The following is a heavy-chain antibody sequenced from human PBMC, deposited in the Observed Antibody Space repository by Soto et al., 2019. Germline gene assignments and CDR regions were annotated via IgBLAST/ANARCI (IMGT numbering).Heavy chain of an antibody. J-gene: IGHJ4*02. CDR2: INHSGST. D-gene: IGHD5-18*01. CDR3: ARGGRGYSRFDY. Sequence: PSETLSLTCAVYGGSFSGYYWSWIRQPPGKGLEWIGEINHSGSTNYNPSLKSRVTISVDTSKNQFSLKLSSVTAADTAVYYCARGGRGYSRFDYWGQGTLVTVSS. CDR1: GGSFSGYY. V-gene: IGHV4-34*01.